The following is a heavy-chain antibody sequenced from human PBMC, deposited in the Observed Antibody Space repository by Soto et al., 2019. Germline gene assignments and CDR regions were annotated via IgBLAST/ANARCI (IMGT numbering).Heavy chain of an antibody. J-gene: IGHJ6*02. Sequence: SETLSLTCTVSGGSISSYYWSWIRQPAGKGLEWIGRIYTSGSTNYNPSLKSRVTMSVDTSKNQFSLKLSSVTTADTAVYYCARDHAAAPRPDYYYYYGMDVWGQGTTVTVSS. D-gene: IGHD6-13*01. CDR1: GGSISSYY. CDR3: ARDHAAAPRPDYYYYYGMDV. V-gene: IGHV4-4*07. CDR2: IYTSGST.